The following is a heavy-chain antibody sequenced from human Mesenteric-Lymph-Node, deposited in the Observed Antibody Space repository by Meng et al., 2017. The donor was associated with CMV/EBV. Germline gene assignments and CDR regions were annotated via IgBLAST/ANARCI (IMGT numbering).Heavy chain of an antibody. CDR3: ARGPQARSSSWWFDP. CDR1: GFTLSYVG. D-gene: IGHD6-6*01. CDR2: INWNGAYI. V-gene: IGHV3-20*01. J-gene: IGHJ5*02. Sequence: SGFTLSYVGMAWVRQLPWKGLECVSGINWNGAYIYYADSVKGRFTIARASAKNSLYLQMDNLTAEDTAFYHCARGPQARSSSWWFDPWGQGTMVTVSS.